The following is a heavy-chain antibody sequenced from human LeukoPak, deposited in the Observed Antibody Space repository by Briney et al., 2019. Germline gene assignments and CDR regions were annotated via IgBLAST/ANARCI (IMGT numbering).Heavy chain of an antibody. V-gene: IGHV3-23*01. CDR2: ISGSGGST. D-gene: IGHD5-18*01. CDR1: GFTFGSYA. CDR3: AMDVDTAMGYYYYGMDV. J-gene: IGHJ6*02. Sequence: GGSLRLSCAASGFTFGSYAMSWVRQAPGKGLEWVSAISGSGGSTYYADSVKGRFTISRDNSKNTLYLQMNSLRAEDTAVYYCAMDVDTAMGYYYYGMDVWGQGTTVTVSS.